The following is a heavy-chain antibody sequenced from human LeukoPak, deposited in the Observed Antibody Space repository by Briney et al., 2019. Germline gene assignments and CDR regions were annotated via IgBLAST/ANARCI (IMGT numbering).Heavy chain of an antibody. CDR3: ATPKRTYYYGSGSYPHFDY. CDR1: GGSISSSNW. J-gene: IGHJ4*02. Sequence: PSGTLSLTCAVSGGSISSSNWWSWVRQPPGKGLEWIGEIYHSGSTNYNPSLKSRVTISVDTSKNQFSLKLSSVTAADTAVYYCATPKRTYYYGSGSYPHFDYWGQGTLVTVSS. D-gene: IGHD3-10*01. V-gene: IGHV4-4*02. CDR2: IYHSGST.